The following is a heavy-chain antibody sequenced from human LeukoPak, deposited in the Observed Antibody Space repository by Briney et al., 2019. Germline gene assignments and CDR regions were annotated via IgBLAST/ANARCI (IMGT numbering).Heavy chain of an antibody. J-gene: IGHJ4*02. V-gene: IGHV1-18*01. D-gene: IGHD6-13*01. CDR2: IGAYNGNT. Sequence: ASVKVSCKASGYTFTSYGISWVRQAPGQGLEWMGWIGAYNGNTNYAQKLQGRVTMTTDTSTSTAYMELRSLRSDDTAAYYCARRQGLAAAGAFDYWGQGTLVTVSS. CDR1: GYTFTSYG. CDR3: ARRQGLAAAGAFDY.